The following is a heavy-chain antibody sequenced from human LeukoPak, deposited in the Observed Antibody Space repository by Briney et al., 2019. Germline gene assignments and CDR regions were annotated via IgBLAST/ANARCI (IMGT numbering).Heavy chain of an antibody. V-gene: IGHV3-23*01. CDR1: GFTFRSYA. D-gene: IGHD1-1*01. CDR3: AKDNNWNDWDY. Sequence: GGSLRLSCEASGFTFRSYAMSWVRQPPGKGLQWVSAITGSGGSTYYADSVKGRLTISRDNSGNMLYLQMNSLRAEDTAFYYCAKDNNWNDWDYWGQGTLVTVSS. J-gene: IGHJ4*02. CDR2: ITGSGGST.